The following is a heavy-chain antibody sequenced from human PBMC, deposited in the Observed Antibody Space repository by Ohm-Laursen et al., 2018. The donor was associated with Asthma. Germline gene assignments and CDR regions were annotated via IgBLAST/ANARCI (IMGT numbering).Heavy chain of an antibody. J-gene: IGHJ6*02. CDR1: GSTFSSYG. V-gene: IGHV3-30*18. Sequence: SLRLSCAASGSTFSSYGMHWVRQAPGKGLEWVAVISYDGSNKYYADSVKGRFAISRDNSKNTLYLQMNSLRDEDTALYYCAKALVGAPLYYHYYGMDVWGQGTTVTVSS. CDR3: AKALVGAPLYYHYYGMDV. D-gene: IGHD1-26*01. CDR2: ISYDGSNK.